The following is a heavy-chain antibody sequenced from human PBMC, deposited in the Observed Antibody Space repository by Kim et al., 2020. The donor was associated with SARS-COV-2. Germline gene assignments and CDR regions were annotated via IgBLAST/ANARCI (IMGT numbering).Heavy chain of an antibody. CDR3: ARALVAGTYYLDS. J-gene: IGHJ4*02. V-gene: IGHV3-21*01. Sequence: GGSLRLSCEASGFTFSSYNMNWVRQAPGKGLEWVSSISYSSANIFYADSVKGRFTISRDNARSSMSLQMNSLRAEDTAVYYCARALVAGTYYLDSWGQG. CDR2: ISYSSANI. D-gene: IGHD6-19*01. CDR1: GFTFSSYN.